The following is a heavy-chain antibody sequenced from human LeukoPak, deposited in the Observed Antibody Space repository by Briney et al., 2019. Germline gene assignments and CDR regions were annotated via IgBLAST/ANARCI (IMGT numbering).Heavy chain of an antibody. CDR2: ISGSGDST. V-gene: IGHV3-23*01. Sequence: PGGSLRLSCAASGFTFSSYSMNWVRQAPGEGLEWVSVISGSGDSTLYADSVKGRFTVSRDNSKNTLYLQMNSLRAEDTAVYYCARHPLTTTAFDYWGQGTLVTVSS. CDR1: GFTFSSYS. CDR3: ARHPLTTTAFDY. D-gene: IGHD4-11*01. J-gene: IGHJ4*02.